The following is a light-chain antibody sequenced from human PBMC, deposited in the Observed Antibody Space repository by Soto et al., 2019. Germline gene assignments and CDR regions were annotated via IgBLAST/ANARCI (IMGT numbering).Light chain of an antibody. J-gene: IGKJ1*01. CDR3: LQHFNYPWT. V-gene: IGKV1-33*01. CDR2: DAS. CDR1: QDISNY. Sequence: EIQVTQSPSALSASVGDRVTITCQASQDISNYLNWYQQKLGKAPKLLIYDASSLETGVPSRFSGSGSGTEFTLTISSLQPEDFATYYCLQHFNYPWTFGQGTKVDIK.